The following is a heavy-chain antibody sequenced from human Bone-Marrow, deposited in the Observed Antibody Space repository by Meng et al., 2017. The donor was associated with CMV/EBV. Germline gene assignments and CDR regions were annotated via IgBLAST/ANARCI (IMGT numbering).Heavy chain of an antibody. D-gene: IGHD3-10*02. CDR3: ARDRPHYYVDNVRGFDI. V-gene: IGHV1-2*02. CDR2: INTDNGVT. CDR1: RHTFTAHY. J-gene: IGHJ3*02. Sequence: ASVKVSCKASRHTFTAHYIHWVRQAPGQGLEWMGWINTDNGVTDYAQRFQGRVTMTKDTSITTAYMERSSLRSDDTAVYYCARDRPHYYVDNVRGFDIWGQGTMVTVSS.